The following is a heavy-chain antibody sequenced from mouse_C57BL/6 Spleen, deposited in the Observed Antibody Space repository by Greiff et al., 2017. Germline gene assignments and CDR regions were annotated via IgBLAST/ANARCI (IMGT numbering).Heavy chain of an antibody. CDR2: INPNSGST. V-gene: IGHV1-64*01. D-gene: IGHD1-1*02. Sequence: QVQLQQPGAELVKPGASVKLSCKASGYTFTSYWMHWVKQRPGQGLEWIGMINPNSGSTNYNEKFKSKATLTVDKSSITAYMQLSSLTSEDSAVYDFSRWGDGSPYYFDYWGQGTTLTVSS. J-gene: IGHJ2*01. CDR1: GYTFTSYW. CDR3: SRWGDGSPYYFDY.